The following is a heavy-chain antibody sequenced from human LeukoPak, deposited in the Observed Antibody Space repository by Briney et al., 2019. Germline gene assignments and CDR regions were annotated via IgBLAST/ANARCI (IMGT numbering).Heavy chain of an antibody. V-gene: IGHV3-53*01. Sequence: GGSLRLSCAASGFTVSSNYMSWVRQAPGKGLEWASVIYSGGSTYYADPVKGRFTISRDNSKNTLYLQMNSLRAEDTAVYYCARDQYYYDSSGYYPIYYYYYMDVWGKGTTVTVSS. J-gene: IGHJ6*03. D-gene: IGHD3-22*01. CDR2: IYSGGST. CDR3: ARDQYYYDSSGYYPIYYYYYMDV. CDR1: GFTVSSNY.